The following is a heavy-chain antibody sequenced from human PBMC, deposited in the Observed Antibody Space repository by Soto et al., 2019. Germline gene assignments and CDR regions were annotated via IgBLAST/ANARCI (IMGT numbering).Heavy chain of an antibody. Sequence: ASVKVSCTASGYTFTSYAMHWVRQAPGQRLEWMGWINAGNGNTKYSQKFQGRVTITRDTSASTAYMELSSLRSEDTAVYYCARDWDTAMEPLFDYWGQGTLVTVSS. CDR2: INAGNGNT. CDR1: GYTFTSYA. CDR3: ARDWDTAMEPLFDY. V-gene: IGHV1-3*01. D-gene: IGHD5-18*01. J-gene: IGHJ4*02.